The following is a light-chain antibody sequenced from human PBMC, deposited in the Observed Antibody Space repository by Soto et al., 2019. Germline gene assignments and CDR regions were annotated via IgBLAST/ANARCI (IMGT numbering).Light chain of an antibody. CDR2: AAS. CDR1: QDVSNY. Sequence: DIQLTQSPSTLSSSVGDRATITCRASQDVSNYLAWYQQKPGEVPKLLIYAASTWQKGVQSWFSGGGSGTLFTITISRLQPDDAATYCRQKYNRAPKTFGRGTRLEIK. V-gene: IGKV1-27*01. J-gene: IGKJ2*01. CDR3: QKYNRAPKT.